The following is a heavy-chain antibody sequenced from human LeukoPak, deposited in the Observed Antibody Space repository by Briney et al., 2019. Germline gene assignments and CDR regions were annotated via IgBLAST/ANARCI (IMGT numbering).Heavy chain of an antibody. J-gene: IGHJ6*03. V-gene: IGHV1-18*01. Sequence: ASVEVSCKASGYTFTSYGISWVRQAPGQGLEWMGWISAYNGNTNYAQKLQGRVTMTTDTSTSTAYMELRSLRSDDTAVYYCARVKSAVTTNYYYYYMDVWGKGTTVTVSS. CDR2: ISAYNGNT. CDR1: GYTFTSYG. CDR3: ARVKSAVTTNYYYYYMDV. D-gene: IGHD4-17*01.